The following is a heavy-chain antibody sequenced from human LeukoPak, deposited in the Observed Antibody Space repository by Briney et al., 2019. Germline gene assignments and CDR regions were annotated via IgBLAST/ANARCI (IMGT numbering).Heavy chain of an antibody. V-gene: IGHV4-34*01. Sequence: SETLSLTCAVYGGSFSGYYWSWIRQPPGKGLEWIGEINHSGSTNYNPSLKSRVTISVDTSKNQFSLKLSSVTAADTAVYYCAAWELTYYYYGMDVWGQGTLVTVSS. D-gene: IGHD1-26*01. CDR1: GGSFSGYY. CDR2: INHSGST. CDR3: AAWELTYYYYGMDV. J-gene: IGHJ6*02.